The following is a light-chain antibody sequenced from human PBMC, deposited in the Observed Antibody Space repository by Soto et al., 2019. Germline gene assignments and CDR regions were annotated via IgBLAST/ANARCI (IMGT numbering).Light chain of an antibody. Sequence: ENVLTQSPGTLSLSPGGRATLSCRASQSVSSGHLAWYQQKPGQAPRLLIYGVSSRATGIPDRFSGSGSGTDFALTISRLEPEDFAVYYCQQYNSWPLTFGGGTKVEIK. CDR3: QQYNSWPLT. CDR2: GVS. CDR1: QSVSSGH. V-gene: IGKV3-20*01. J-gene: IGKJ4*01.